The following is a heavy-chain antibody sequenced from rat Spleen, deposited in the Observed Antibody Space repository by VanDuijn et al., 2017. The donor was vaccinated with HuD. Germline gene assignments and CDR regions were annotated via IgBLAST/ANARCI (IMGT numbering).Heavy chain of an antibody. CDR3: ARGDNNYGWFAY. D-gene: IGHD1-10*01. Sequence: EVQLVESGGGLVQPGRSLTLSCAASGFTFSDYAMAWVRQAPKKGLEWVATIIYDGSATYYRDSVKGQFTLSRDNAKSTLYLQMDSLRSEDTSTYYCARGDNNYGWFAYWGQGTLVTVSS. CDR2: IIYDGSAT. CDR1: GFTFSDYA. V-gene: IGHV5-17*01. J-gene: IGHJ3*01.